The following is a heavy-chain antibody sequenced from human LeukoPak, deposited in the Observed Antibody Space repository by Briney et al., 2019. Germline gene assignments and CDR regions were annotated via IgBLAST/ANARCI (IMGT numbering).Heavy chain of an antibody. Sequence: GGSLRLPCAASGFTLSSYWMSWVRQAPGKGLEWVANIKQGGSEKYYVDSVKGRFTISRDNAKNSLYLQMNSLRAEDTAVYYCARDARGWWFGESTLYYFDYWGQGTLVTVSS. CDR1: GFTLSSYW. CDR3: ARDARGWWFGESTLYYFDY. V-gene: IGHV3-7*01. D-gene: IGHD3-10*01. CDR2: IKQGGSEK. J-gene: IGHJ4*02.